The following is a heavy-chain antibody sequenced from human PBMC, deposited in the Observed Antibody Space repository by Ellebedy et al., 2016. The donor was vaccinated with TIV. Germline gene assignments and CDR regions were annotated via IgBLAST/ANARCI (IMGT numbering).Heavy chain of an antibody. CDR3: ARDRGDYDILTGYSGWFDP. D-gene: IGHD3-9*01. CDR2: IYGSGST. CDR1: GDSITSGGFS. V-gene: IGHV4-61*08. J-gene: IGHJ5*02. Sequence: MPSETLSLTCTVSGDSITSGGFSWTWVRQPPGMGLEWFGYIYGSGSTHYSPSLKSRVTMSVDTSKNQFSLKLSSVTAADTAVYYCARDRGDYDILTGYSGWFDPWGQGTLVTVSS.